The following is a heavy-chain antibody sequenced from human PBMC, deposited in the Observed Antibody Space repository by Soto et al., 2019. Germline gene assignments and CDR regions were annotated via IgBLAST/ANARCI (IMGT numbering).Heavy chain of an antibody. J-gene: IGHJ6*02. Sequence: QVQLQESGPGLVKPSQTLSLTCTVSGGSISSGGYYWSWIRQHPGKGLEWIGYIYYSGSTYYNPSIKSRVTISVDTSKNQFSLKLSSVTAADTAVYYCARDSGSYYSSRVDVWGQGTTVTVSS. V-gene: IGHV4-31*03. D-gene: IGHD1-26*01. CDR3: ARDSGSYYSSRVDV. CDR1: GGSISSGGYY. CDR2: IYYSGST.